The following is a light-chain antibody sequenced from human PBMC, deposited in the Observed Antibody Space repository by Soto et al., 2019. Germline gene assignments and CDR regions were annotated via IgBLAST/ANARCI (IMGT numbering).Light chain of an antibody. V-gene: IGLV2-23*01. CDR1: GRSYNL. CDR2: EDN. J-gene: IGLJ3*02. CDR3: CSYADSTTVV. Sequence: QSALTQPASVSGSPGQSITISCTGSGRSYNLVSWFQQSPGKAPKLIIYEDNKRPSGVSNRFSGSKSGNTASLTISGLQPEDEADYYCCSYADSTTVVFGGGTQLTDL.